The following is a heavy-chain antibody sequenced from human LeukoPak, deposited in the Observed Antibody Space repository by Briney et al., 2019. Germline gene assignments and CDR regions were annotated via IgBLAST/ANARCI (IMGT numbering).Heavy chain of an antibody. J-gene: IGHJ4*02. Sequence: GGSLRLSCTASGFTFSIYSMNWVRQAPGKGLEWVSYISSSSSNIYYADSVKGRITISRDNAKNSLYLQMNSLRAEDTAVYYYAREGGSGSYLHYWGQGTLVTVSS. CDR3: AREGGSGSYLHY. V-gene: IGHV3-48*01. CDR2: ISSSSSNI. CDR1: GFTFSIYS. D-gene: IGHD3-10*01.